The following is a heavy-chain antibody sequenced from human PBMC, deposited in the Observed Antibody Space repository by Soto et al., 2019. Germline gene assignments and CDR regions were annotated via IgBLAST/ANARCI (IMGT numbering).Heavy chain of an antibody. D-gene: IGHD3-16*01. CDR2: ISTSGRTK. CDR1: GFTFNDYY. V-gene: IGHV3-11*01. J-gene: IGHJ4*02. CDR3: AAFKFRPVWSDS. Sequence: PGWSLRLSCAASGFTFNDYYMTWIRQAPRKGLELLTYISTSGRTKFHADYVKGRYNISRDNAKNSLYLQIDSLRPEDTALYFCAAFKFRPVWSDSWGQGP.